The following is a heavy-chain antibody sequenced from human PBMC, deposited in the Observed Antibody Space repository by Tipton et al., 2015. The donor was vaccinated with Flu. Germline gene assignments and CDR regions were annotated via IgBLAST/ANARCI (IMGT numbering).Heavy chain of an antibody. D-gene: IGHD5-12*01. Sequence: QLVQSGAEVKKPGASVKVSCKASGYTFTSYGISWVRQAPGQGLEWMGWISGNNDYTNYAQKFQGRVTMTTDTSTGTAYVELRSLRSDDTAVYYCARGSGYAGDYFGQGTLVTVSS. CDR3: ARGSGYAGDY. V-gene: IGHV1-18*01. CDR2: ISGNNDYT. CDR1: GYTFTSYG. J-gene: IGHJ4*02.